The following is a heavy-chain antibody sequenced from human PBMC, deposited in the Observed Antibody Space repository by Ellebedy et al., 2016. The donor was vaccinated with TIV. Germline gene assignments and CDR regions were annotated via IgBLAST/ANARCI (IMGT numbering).Heavy chain of an antibody. Sequence: ASVKVSCKASGGTFGNYAISWVRQAPGQGLEWMGGIIPIFGTTNYAQNFQDRVTITADEFANTAYMELSSLRSEDTAVYFCAKRRGYNYGDFDCWGQGTLVTVSS. J-gene: IGHJ4*02. CDR3: AKRRGYNYGDFDC. CDR1: GGTFGNYA. V-gene: IGHV1-69*13. CDR2: IIPIFGTT. D-gene: IGHD5-18*01.